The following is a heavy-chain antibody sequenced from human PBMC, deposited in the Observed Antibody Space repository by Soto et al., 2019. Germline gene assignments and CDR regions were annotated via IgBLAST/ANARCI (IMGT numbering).Heavy chain of an antibody. J-gene: IGHJ4*02. CDR1: GYTFTSYY. CDR3: ARGTEPTIFGVVITNYFDY. CDR2: INPSGGST. Sequence: ASVKVSCKASGYTFTSYYVHWVRQAPGQGLEWMGIINPSGGSTSYAQKFQGRVTMTRDTSTSTVYMELSSLRSEDTAVYYCARGTEPTIFGVVITNYFDYWGQGTLVTVSS. D-gene: IGHD3-3*01. V-gene: IGHV1-46*01.